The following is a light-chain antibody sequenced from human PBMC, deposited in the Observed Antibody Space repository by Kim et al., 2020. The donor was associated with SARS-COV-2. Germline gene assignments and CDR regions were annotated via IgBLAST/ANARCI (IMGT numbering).Light chain of an antibody. CDR2: GKN. Sequence: SSELTQDPAMSVALGQTVRITCQGDSLRVYYASWYQQKPGQAPVLVIFGKNSRPSGIPDRFSGSSSGNTASLTITGYQAEDEADYYFNSRDSSGNLVVFG. V-gene: IGLV3-19*01. CDR1: SLRVYY. CDR3: NSRDSSGNLVV. J-gene: IGLJ2*01.